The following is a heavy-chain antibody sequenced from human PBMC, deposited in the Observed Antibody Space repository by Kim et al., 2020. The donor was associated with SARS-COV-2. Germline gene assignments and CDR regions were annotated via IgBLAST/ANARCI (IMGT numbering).Heavy chain of an antibody. Sequence: YAVTVKSRITINPDTSKNQFSLQLNSVTPEDTAVYYCARRSTANYNGMDVWGQGTTVTVSS. J-gene: IGHJ6*02. V-gene: IGHV6-1*01. CDR3: ARRSTANYNGMDV. D-gene: IGHD3-10*01.